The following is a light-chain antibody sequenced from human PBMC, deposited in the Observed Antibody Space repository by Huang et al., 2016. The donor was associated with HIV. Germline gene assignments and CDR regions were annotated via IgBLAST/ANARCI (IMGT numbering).Light chain of an antibody. CDR1: QNIGNY. CDR3: QQRSNWLT. V-gene: IGKV3-11*01. CDR2: DTS. Sequence: EIVLTQSPATLSLSLGDRATLSCRASQNIGNYLAWYQQKPGQAPRLLIYDTSNRATGIPARFSGGGSGTDFTLTISSLEPEDFAVYFCQQRSNWLTFGGGTKVETK. J-gene: IGKJ4*01.